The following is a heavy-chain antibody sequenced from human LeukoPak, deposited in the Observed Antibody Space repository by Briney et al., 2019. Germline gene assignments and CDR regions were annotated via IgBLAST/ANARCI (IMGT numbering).Heavy chain of an antibody. CDR2: ISYSGST. D-gene: IGHD5-12*01. Sequence: SETLSLTCTVSGGSISSYYWSWIRQPPGKGLEWIGYISYSGSTNYNPSLKSRVTISVDTSKNQFSLKLSSVTAADTAVYYCARYWGGYDVAFDIWGQGTMVTVSS. CDR1: GGSISSYY. V-gene: IGHV4-59*01. CDR3: ARYWGGYDVAFDI. J-gene: IGHJ3*02.